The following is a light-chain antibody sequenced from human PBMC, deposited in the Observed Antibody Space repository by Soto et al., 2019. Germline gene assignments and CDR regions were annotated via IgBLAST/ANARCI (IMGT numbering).Light chain of an antibody. J-gene: IGKJ1*01. CDR2: VAS. V-gene: IGKV3-20*01. CDR1: QSVSSNY. Sequence: EIVLTQSPGTLSLSPGERATLSCRASQSVSSNYLAWYQQKPGQAPRLLIYVASTRATGIPDRFSGSGSGTDFTLTISRLEPEDFAVYYCQQYGSSPSTFGQGTKVEIK. CDR3: QQYGSSPST.